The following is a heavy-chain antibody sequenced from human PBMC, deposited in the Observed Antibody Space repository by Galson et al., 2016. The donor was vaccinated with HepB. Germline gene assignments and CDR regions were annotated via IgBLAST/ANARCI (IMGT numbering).Heavy chain of an antibody. D-gene: IGHD2-2*01. CDR2: ISYNGRT. CDR3: AREFSEIKVPSWGLYDPYYYGVDV. Sequence: SETLSLTCTVSGESLSGSGLYYWSWIRQPPGKGLEWIGDISYNGRTNYNASLESRVTISRDMSNNQFSLKLTSVTAADTAVYYCAREFSEIKVPSWGLYDPYYYGVDVWGQGTTVTVSS. CDR1: GESLSGSGLYY. J-gene: IGHJ6*02. V-gene: IGHV4-61*01.